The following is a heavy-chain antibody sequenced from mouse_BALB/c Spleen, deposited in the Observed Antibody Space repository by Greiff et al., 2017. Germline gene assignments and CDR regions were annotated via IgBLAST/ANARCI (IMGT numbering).Heavy chain of an antibody. CDR2: ISNLAYSI. CDR1: GFTFSDYG. J-gene: IGHJ2*01. CDR3: ARDLGVTTGYYFDY. V-gene: IGHV5-15*02. D-gene: IGHD2-1*01. Sequence: EVMLVESGGGLVQPGGSRKLSCAASGFTFSDYGMAWVRQAPGKGPEWVAFISNLAYSIYYADTVTGRFTISRENAKNTLYLEMSSLRSEDTAMYYCARDLGVTTGYYFDYWGQGTTLTVSS.